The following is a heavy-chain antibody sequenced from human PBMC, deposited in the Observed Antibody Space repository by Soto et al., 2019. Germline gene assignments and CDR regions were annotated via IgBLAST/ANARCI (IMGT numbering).Heavy chain of an antibody. J-gene: IGHJ5*02. CDR2: IYATGTT. V-gene: IGHV4-4*07. CDR1: GASISGYY. Sequence: QVQLQESGPGLLKPSETLSLTCPVSGASISGYYWSWIRKSAGKGLEWIGRIYATGTTDYNPSLESRFMLSVDTSKKQVSLRLTSVTAAATAVYYCVRNGTKTLRDWFDPLGKGISVTVSS. D-gene: IGHD1-1*01. CDR3: VRNGTKTLRDWFDP.